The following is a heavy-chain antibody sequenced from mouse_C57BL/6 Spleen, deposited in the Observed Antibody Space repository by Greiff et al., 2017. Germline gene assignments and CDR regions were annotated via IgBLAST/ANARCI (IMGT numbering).Heavy chain of an antibody. CDR3: AREGYSNFAY. J-gene: IGHJ3*01. CDR2: ISSGGSYT. D-gene: IGHD2-5*01. Sequence: EVMLVESGGDLVKPGGSLKLSCAASGFTFSSYGMSWVRQTPDTRLEWVATISSGGSYTYYPDSVKGRFTISRDNAKNTLYLQMSSLKSEDTAMYYCAREGYSNFAYWGQGTLVTVSA. CDR1: GFTFSSYG. V-gene: IGHV5-6*01.